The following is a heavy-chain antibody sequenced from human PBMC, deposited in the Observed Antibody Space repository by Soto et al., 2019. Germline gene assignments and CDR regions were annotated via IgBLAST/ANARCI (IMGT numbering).Heavy chain of an antibody. Sequence: PSETLSLTCTVSVGSISSSTYYWGWMRQPPGKGLEWIASFFIGGNTYYNPSLKSRVTISVDTSKNQFSLKLSSVTAADTAVYFCARDIVVVPAYFYYGMDVWGQETTVTVSS. V-gene: IGHV4-39*02. CDR2: FFIGGNT. CDR1: VGSISSSTYY. J-gene: IGHJ6*02. D-gene: IGHD2-2*01. CDR3: ARDIVVVPAYFYYGMDV.